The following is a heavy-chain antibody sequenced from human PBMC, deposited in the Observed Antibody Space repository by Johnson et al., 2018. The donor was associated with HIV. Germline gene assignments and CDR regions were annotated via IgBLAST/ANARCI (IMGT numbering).Heavy chain of an antibody. CDR2: IFSVGDV. CDR3: AREAGAFDI. V-gene: IGHV3-53*02. CDR1: GFTVSSNY. J-gene: IGHJ3*02. Sequence: VQLVETGGGLIQPGGSLRLSCAASGFTVSSNYMSWVRQAPGKGLEWVSVIFSVGDVYYADSVKGRFTISRDNSKNMVYLQMNSLRAGDTAVYYCAREAGAFDIWGQGTTVTVSP.